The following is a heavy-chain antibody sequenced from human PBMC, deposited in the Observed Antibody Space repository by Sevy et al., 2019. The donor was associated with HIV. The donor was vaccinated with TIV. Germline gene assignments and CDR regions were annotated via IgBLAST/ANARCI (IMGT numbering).Heavy chain of an antibody. CDR3: AKEFYRGSYLED. CDR1: GFTFSSFA. CDR2: IGGSGGGK. Sequence: GGSLRLSCAASGFTFSSFAISWVRQAPGKGLEWVSDIGGSGGGKKYADSVKGRFTVSRDNAQNTVFLQMNNLRGEDTGLYYCAKEFYRGSYLEDWGQGTLVTVSS. V-gene: IGHV3-23*01. D-gene: IGHD3-10*01. J-gene: IGHJ4*02.